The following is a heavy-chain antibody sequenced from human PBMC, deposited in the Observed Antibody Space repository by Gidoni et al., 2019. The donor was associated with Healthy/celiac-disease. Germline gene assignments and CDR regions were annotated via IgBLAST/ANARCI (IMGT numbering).Heavy chain of an antibody. V-gene: IGHV3-30-3*01. CDR2: ISYDGSNK. CDR3: ARDGMATIRRGFDY. J-gene: IGHJ4*02. CDR1: GFTFSSYA. Sequence: QVQLVESGGGVVQPGRSLRLSCAASGFTFSSYAMHWVRQAPGKGLEWVAVISYDGSNKYYADSVKGRFTISRDNSKNTLYLQMNSLRAEDTAVYYCARDGMATIRRGFDYWGQGTLVTVSS. D-gene: IGHD5-12*01.